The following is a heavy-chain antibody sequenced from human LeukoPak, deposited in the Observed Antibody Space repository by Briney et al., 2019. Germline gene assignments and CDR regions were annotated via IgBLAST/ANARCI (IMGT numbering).Heavy chain of an antibody. V-gene: IGHV4-59*01. D-gene: IGHD1/OR15-1a*01. J-gene: IGHJ4*02. CDR1: FGSIRDYY. CDR3: GRGNKYRGVLEY. CDR2: IYNSGTT. Sequence: SETLSLTCSVSFGSIRDYYWSWIRQPPGKGLEWIGYIYNSGTTSYNPSLKGQVTISVDTSKNQFSLKLSSLTAADTAVHYGGRGNKYRGVLEYRGQATLVTVSS.